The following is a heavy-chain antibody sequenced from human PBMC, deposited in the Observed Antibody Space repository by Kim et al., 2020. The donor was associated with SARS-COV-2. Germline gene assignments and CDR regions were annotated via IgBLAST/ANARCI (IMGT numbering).Heavy chain of an antibody. CDR2: IYYSGST. Sequence: SETLSLTCTVSGGSISSSSYYWGWIRQPPGKGLEWIGSIYYSGSTYYNPSLKSRVTISVDTSKNQFSLKLSSVTAADTAVYYCARGRALAVAGKIYYYGMDVWGQGTTVTVSS. CDR1: GGSISSSSYY. D-gene: IGHD6-19*01. J-gene: IGHJ6*02. V-gene: IGHV4-39*07. CDR3: ARGRALAVAGKIYYYGMDV.